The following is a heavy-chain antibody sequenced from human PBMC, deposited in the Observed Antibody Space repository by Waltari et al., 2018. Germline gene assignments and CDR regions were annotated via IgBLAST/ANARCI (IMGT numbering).Heavy chain of an antibody. CDR1: GFTFSNYW. CDR2: VNSDGSTT. V-gene: IGHV3-74*03. J-gene: IGHJ4*02. CDR3: TREGRQQGGY. D-gene: IGHD6-13*01. Sequence: EVQLVESGGGLVQPGGSLRLSCAGSGFTFSNYWLDWVRQAPGKGLVGVSRVNSDGSTTMYADSVKGRFTISRDNAKNTLYLQMNSLRGEDTAVYYCTREGRQQGGYWGQGTLVTVSS.